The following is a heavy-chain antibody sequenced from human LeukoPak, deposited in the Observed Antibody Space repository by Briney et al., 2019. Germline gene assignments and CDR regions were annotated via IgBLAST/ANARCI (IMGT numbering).Heavy chain of an antibody. CDR2: INQDGSDQ. D-gene: IGHD4-17*01. CDR1: GFAFSSYW. Sequence: GGSLRLSCAASGFAFSSYWMGWVRQAPGKGLEWVANINQDGSDQYYVDSVKGRFTISRDNAKISLFLQMNSLRAEDTAVYYCARHGAYSFDSWGPGTLVTVSS. CDR3: ARHGAYSFDS. V-gene: IGHV3-7*01. J-gene: IGHJ4*02.